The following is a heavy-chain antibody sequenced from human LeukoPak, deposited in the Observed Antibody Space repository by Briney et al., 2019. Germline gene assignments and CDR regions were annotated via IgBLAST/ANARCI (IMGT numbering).Heavy chain of an antibody. CDR3: ARASSYYDILTGYSEEGYFDY. J-gene: IGHJ4*02. CDR1: GFTFSSYS. Sequence: GGSLRLSCAASGFTFSSYSMNWVRQAPGKGLEWVSSISSSSSYIYYADSLKGRFTISRDNAKNSLFLQMNSLRAEDTAVYYCARASSYYDILTGYSEEGYFDYWGQGTLVTVSS. V-gene: IGHV3-21*04. CDR2: ISSSSSYI. D-gene: IGHD3-9*01.